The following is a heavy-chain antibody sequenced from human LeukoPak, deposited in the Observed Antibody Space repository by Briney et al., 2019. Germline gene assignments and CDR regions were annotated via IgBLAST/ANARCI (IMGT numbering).Heavy chain of an antibody. V-gene: IGHV3-21*04. D-gene: IGHD6-6*01. J-gene: IGHJ4*02. CDR3: ARETMRLVDSSSSYYIDY. Sequence: GSLSFYCAASAFTISSNSMNRDRQAQGNEREWNICISNSSSNIYYADSVKGRFTISRDRGKNSLFLQMNSLRAEDTAVYYCARETMRLVDSSSSYYIDYWGQGTLVTVSS. CDR1: AFTISSNS. CDR2: ISNSSSNI.